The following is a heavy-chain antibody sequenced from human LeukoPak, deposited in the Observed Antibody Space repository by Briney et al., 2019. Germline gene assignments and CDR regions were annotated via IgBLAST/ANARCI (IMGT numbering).Heavy chain of an antibody. CDR3: ARDYDSSGYSAYGMDV. J-gene: IGHJ6*02. D-gene: IGHD3-22*01. CDR1: GFTFSSYW. CDR2: INSDGSST. V-gene: IGHV3-74*01. Sequence: GGSLRLSCAASGFTFSSYWMHWVRQAPGKGLVWVSRINSDGSSTSYADSVKGRFTISRDNSKNTLYLQMNSLRAEDTAVYYCARDYDSSGYSAYGMDVWGQGTTVTVSS.